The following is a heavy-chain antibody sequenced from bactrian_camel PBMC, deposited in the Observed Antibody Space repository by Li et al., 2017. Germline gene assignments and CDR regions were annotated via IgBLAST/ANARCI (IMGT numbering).Heavy chain of an antibody. CDR3: AANRGSCLAMSTPLFPY. D-gene: IGHD2*01. CDR2: ITYDHKT. V-gene: IGHV3S53*01. Sequence: HVQLVESGGDAVQPGGSLRLSCSVSGDTHNSACMAWFRQAPGNEREGVASITYDHKTMYDESVKDRFTISRDDAKNTLYLQMNSLKAEDTAMYYCAANRGSCLAMSTPLFPYRGQGTQVTVS. J-gene: IGHJ4*01. CDR1: GDTHNSAC.